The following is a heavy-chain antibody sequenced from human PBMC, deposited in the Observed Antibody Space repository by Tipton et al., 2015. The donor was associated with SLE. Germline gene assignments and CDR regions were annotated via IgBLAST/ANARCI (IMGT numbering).Heavy chain of an antibody. CDR3: ARDHGSSWSYFDY. CDR2: IYYSGST. V-gene: IGHV4-39*07. J-gene: IGHJ4*02. D-gene: IGHD6-13*01. Sequence: TLSLTCIVSGGSICSNSYYWGWIRQPPGKGLEWIGSIYYSGSTYYNPSLKSRVTIPVDTSKNQFSLKLSSVTAADTAVYYCARDHGSSWSYFDYWGQGTLVTVSS. CDR1: GGSICSNSYY.